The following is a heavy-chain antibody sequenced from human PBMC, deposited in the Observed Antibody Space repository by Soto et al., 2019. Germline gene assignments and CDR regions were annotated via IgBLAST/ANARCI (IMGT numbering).Heavy chain of an antibody. V-gene: IGHV4-39*01. D-gene: IGHD3-16*02. CDR2: IYYSGST. Sequence: TSETLSLTCTVSGGSISSSSYYWGWIRQPPGKGLEWIGSIYYSGSTYYNPSLKSRVTISVDTSKNQFSLKLSSVTAADTAVYYCATTYYDYIWGSYRSQNWFDPWGQGTLVTLSS. CDR1: GGSISSSSYY. J-gene: IGHJ5*02. CDR3: ATTYYDYIWGSYRSQNWFDP.